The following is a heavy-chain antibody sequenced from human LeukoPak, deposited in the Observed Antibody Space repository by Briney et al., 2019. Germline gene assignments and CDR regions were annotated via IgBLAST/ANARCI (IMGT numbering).Heavy chain of an antibody. CDR1: GYTFTDYY. Sequence: ASVKVSCKASGYTFTDYYMHWVRQAPGQGLEWMGWINPNSGGTNYAQEFQGRVTMTRDTSIRTAYMELSRLRSDDTAVYYCAREVCSGGSCYGWFDPWGQGTLVTVSS. CDR2: INPNSGGT. D-gene: IGHD2-15*01. V-gene: IGHV1-2*02. CDR3: AREVCSGGSCYGWFDP. J-gene: IGHJ5*02.